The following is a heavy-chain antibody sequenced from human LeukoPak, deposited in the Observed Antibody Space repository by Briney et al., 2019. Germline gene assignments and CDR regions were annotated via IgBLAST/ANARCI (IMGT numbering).Heavy chain of an antibody. CDR2: ISGGGGST. J-gene: IGHJ4*02. V-gene: IGHV3-23*01. CDR1: GFIFSSYA. Sequence: GGSLRLSCAASGFIFSSYAMSWVRQAPGQGLEWVSAISGGGGSTYYADSVKGRFTISRDNSKNTLHLQMNSLRAEDTAVYYCAKHLEHSYDYWGQGTLVTVSP. D-gene: IGHD1/OR15-1a*01. CDR3: AKHLEHSYDY.